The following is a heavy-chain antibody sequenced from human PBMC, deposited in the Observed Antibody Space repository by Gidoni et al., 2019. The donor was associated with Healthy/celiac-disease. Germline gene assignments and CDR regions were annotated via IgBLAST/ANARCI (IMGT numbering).Heavy chain of an antibody. D-gene: IGHD5-18*01. CDR2: ISWDGGPT. CDR3: ARDLQLGYSYGSRYPGY. Sequence: EVQLVESGGVVVQPGGSLRLSCAASGFTFDDYTMHWVRQAPGKGLEWVSLISWDGGPTCYADSVKGRFTISRDNSKNSLYLQMNSLTTEDTALYYCARDLQLGYSYGSRYPGYWGQGTLVTVSS. CDR1: GFTFDDYT. V-gene: IGHV3-43*01. J-gene: IGHJ4*02.